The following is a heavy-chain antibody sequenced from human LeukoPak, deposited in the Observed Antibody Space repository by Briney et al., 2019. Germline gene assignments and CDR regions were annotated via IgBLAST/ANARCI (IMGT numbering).Heavy chain of an antibody. CDR1: GFTVNSNY. CDR2: TYSGGSS. CDR3: AKEGLELPDYYYGMDV. V-gene: IGHV3-66*01. Sequence: GGSLRLSCVASGFTVNSNYISWVRQAPGNGLEWVSLTYSGGSSYYADSVKGRFTVSRDIPKNTLYLQMNSLRAEDTAVYYCAKEGLELPDYYYGMDVWGQGTTVTVSS. D-gene: IGHD1-7*01. J-gene: IGHJ6*02.